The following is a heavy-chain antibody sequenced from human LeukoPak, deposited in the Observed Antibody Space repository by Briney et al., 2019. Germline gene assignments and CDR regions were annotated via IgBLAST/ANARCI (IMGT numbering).Heavy chain of an antibody. CDR2: IKQDGSEK. Sequence: PGGSLRLSCAASGFTFSSYWMSWVRQAPGKGLEWVANIKQDGSEKYYVDSVKGRFTISRDNAMNSLYLQMNSLRAEDTAVYYCARGREYYYDSSGYYWFDPWGQGTLVTVSS. J-gene: IGHJ5*02. D-gene: IGHD3-22*01. CDR1: GFTFSSYW. CDR3: ARGREYYYDSSGYYWFDP. V-gene: IGHV3-7*01.